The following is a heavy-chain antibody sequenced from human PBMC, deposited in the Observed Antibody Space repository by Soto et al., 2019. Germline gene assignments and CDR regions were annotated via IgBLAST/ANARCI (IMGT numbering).Heavy chain of an antibody. CDR1: GYSISSSNG. Sequence: PSETLSLTCAVSGYSISSSNGGGGFRQPPGKGLEWIGYIYYSGTTYYNPSLKSRVTMSVDTSKNQFSLKLTSVTAVDTALYCCARREIQGPIDYWGQGTLVTVSS. V-gene: IGHV4-28*01. CDR3: ARREIQGPIDY. D-gene: IGHD1-26*01. CDR2: IYYSGTT. J-gene: IGHJ4*02.